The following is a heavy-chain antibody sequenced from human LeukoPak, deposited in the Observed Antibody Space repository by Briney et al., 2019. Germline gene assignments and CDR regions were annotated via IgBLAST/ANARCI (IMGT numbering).Heavy chain of an antibody. CDR2: INSDGSST. CDR3: AKDQLWFGELFPYDY. V-gene: IGHV3-74*01. J-gene: IGHJ4*02. D-gene: IGHD3-10*01. CDR1: GFTFSSYW. Sequence: GGSLRLSCAASGFTFSSYWMHWVRQAPGKGLVWVSRINSDGSSTSYADSVKGRFTISRDNSKNTLYLQMNSLRAEDTAVYYCAKDQLWFGELFPYDYWGQGTLVTVSS.